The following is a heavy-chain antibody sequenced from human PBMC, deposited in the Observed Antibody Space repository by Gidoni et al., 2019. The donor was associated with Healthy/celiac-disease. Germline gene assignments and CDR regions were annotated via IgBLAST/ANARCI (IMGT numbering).Heavy chain of an antibody. CDR3: ARDRGSYSGYDLGGMDV. CDR1: GGTFSSYA. Sequence: QVQLVQSGAEVKKPGSSVKVSCKASGGTFSSYAIRWVRQAPGQGLEWMGGIIPIFGTANYAQKFQGRVTITADESTSTAYMELSSLRSEDTAVYYCARDRGSYSGYDLGGMDVWGQGTTVTVSS. J-gene: IGHJ6*02. V-gene: IGHV1-69*01. D-gene: IGHD5-12*01. CDR2: IIPIFGTA.